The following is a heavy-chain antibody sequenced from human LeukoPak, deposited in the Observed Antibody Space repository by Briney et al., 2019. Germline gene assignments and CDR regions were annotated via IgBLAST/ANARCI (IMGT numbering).Heavy chain of an antibody. CDR2: IYNRGAK. D-gene: IGHD2-15*01. V-gene: IGHV3-53*01. CDR1: ELTLSNNY. J-gene: IGHJ4*02. CDR3: AKDSPVATR. Sequence: GGSLRLSCTASELTLSNNYIFWVRQAPGKGPEWVSVIYNRGAKYYADSVKGRFTISRDNSKNTLYLQLNNLRAEDTAVYYCAKDSPVATRWGQGTLVTVSS.